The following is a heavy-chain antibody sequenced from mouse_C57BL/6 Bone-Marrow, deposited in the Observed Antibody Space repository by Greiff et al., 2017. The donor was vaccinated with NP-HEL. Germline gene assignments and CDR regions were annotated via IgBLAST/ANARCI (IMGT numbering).Heavy chain of an antibody. CDR1: GYTFTSYT. V-gene: IGHV1-4*01. D-gene: IGHD1-1*01. Sequence: QVQLQQSGAELARPGASVKMSCKASGYTFTSYTMHWVKQRPGQGLEWIGYINPSSGYTKYNQKFKDKATLTADKSSSTAYMQLSSLTSEDSAVYYCASPITTVVVDYWGQGTTLTVSS. CDR3: ASPITTVVVDY. CDR2: INPSSGYT. J-gene: IGHJ2*01.